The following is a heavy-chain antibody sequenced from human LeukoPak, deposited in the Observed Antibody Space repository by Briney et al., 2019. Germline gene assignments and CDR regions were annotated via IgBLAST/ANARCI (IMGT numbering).Heavy chain of an antibody. Sequence: GGSLRLSCAASGFTFSSYSMNWVRQAPGKGLEWVSSISSSSSYIYYADSVKGRFTISRDNSKNTLYLQMNSLRAEDTAVYYCTGGLVGYYYMDVWGKGTTVTISS. J-gene: IGHJ6*03. CDR2: ISSSSSYI. D-gene: IGHD6-19*01. V-gene: IGHV3-21*01. CDR1: GFTFSSYS. CDR3: TGGLVGYYYMDV.